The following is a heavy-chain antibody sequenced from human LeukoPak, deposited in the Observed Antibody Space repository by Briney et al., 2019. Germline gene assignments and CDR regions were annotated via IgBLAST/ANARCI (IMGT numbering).Heavy chain of an antibody. D-gene: IGHD3-22*01. Sequence: GGSLRLSCAASGFTFSSYSMNWVRQAPGKGLEWVSSISSSSSYIYYADSVKGRFTISRDNAKNSLYLQMNSLRAEDTAVYYCARDEAIVVVIPFDIWGQGTMVTVPS. CDR2: ISSSSSYI. J-gene: IGHJ3*02. CDR1: GFTFSSYS. CDR3: ARDEAIVVVIPFDI. V-gene: IGHV3-21*01.